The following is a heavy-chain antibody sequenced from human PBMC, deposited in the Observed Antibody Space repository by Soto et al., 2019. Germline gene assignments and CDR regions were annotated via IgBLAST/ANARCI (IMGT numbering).Heavy chain of an antibody. CDR3: ATKNGVEWLVV. D-gene: IGHD3-3*01. Sequence: QAQLVQSGAEVKKPGASVNLSCKASGYTFISYYIYWVRQAPGQGLEWMGLINPRGGSTSYAQKFQDRVTMTRDTSTSTVYMELSSLRSEDTALYYCATKNGVEWLVVWGKGTTVTVAS. CDR1: GYTFISYY. CDR2: INPRGGST. J-gene: IGHJ6*03. V-gene: IGHV1-46*01.